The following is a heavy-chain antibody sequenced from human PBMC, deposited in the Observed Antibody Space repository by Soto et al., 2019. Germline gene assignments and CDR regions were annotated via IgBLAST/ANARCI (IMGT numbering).Heavy chain of an antibody. D-gene: IGHD5-18*01. CDR1: GFTFSSYG. Sequence: QVQLVESGGGVVQPGRSLRLSCAASGFTFSSYGMHWVRQAPGKGLEWVAVISYDGSNKYYADSVKGRFTISRDNSKNTLYLQMNSLRAEDTAVYYCAKDNGYSHTRGTDVWGQGTTLTVSS. V-gene: IGHV3-30*18. CDR3: AKDNGYSHTRGTDV. J-gene: IGHJ6*02. CDR2: ISYDGSNK.